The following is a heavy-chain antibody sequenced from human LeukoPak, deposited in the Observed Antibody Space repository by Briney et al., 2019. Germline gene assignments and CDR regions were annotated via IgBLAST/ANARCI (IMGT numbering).Heavy chain of an antibody. D-gene: IGHD6-13*01. J-gene: IGHJ4*02. CDR1: GDTFSYYD. V-gene: IGHV1-69*05. CDR3: ALSAEKQLVYFDF. Sequence: ASVKVSCKASGDTFSYYDVTWVRQAPGQGLEWMGRIIPVFDTAKYARNFQGRVTMTTDESSSTAYMELYSLRSEDTAVYYCALSAEKQLVYFDFWGQGTLVTVSS. CDR2: IIPVFDTA.